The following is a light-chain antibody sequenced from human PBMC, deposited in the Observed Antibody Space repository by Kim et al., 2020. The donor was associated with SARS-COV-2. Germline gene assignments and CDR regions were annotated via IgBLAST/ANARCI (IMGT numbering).Light chain of an antibody. CDR3: QVWDSSSDNVV. V-gene: IGLV3-21*04. CDR2: YDS. Sequence: APGKTARITCGGNNIGSKSVHWYQQKPGQAPVLVIYYDSDRPSGIPERFSGSNCGKTATLTISRVEAGDEADYYCQVWDSSSDNVVFGGGTQLTVL. CDR1: NIGSKS. J-gene: IGLJ2*01.